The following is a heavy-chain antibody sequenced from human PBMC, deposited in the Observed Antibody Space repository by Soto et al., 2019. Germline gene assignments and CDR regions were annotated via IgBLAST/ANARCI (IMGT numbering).Heavy chain of an antibody. J-gene: IGHJ4*02. Sequence: PGGSLRLSCAASGFTLSNFCHFWMHWVRQVPGRGLVWVSRIDRDGSGTSYADSVKGRFTISRDNAKNMLYLQMNSLRAEDTAIYYCTTAFEFWGQGALVTVSS. CDR1: GFTLSNFCHFW. CDR2: IDRDGSGT. V-gene: IGHV3-74*01. CDR3: TTAFEF.